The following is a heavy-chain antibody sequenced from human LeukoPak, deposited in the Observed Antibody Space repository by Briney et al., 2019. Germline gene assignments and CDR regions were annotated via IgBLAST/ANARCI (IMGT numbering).Heavy chain of an antibody. V-gene: IGHV3-23*01. CDR3: LKGREEGHNYDSSLAPF. Sequence: GGSLRLSCAASGFTFSSYVMTWVRQAPGKGLEWISAIRSDEITTYYADSVRGRFTISRDNSENTVHLQMNSLRAEDTALYYCLKGREEGHNYDSSLAPFWGQGTLVTVSS. J-gene: IGHJ4*02. CDR2: IRSDEITT. CDR1: GFTFSSYV. D-gene: IGHD3-22*01.